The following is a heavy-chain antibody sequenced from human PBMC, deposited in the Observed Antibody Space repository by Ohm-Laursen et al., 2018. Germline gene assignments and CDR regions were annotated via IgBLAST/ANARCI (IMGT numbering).Heavy chain of an antibody. CDR1: GYTFTSYD. CDR3: ARGPRVIVVILLRYYYYGMDV. V-gene: IGHV1-8*01. Sequence: GSSVKVSCKASGYTFTSYDINWVRQATGQGLEWMGWMNPNSGNTGYAQKFQGRVTMTRNTSISTAYMELSSLRSEDTAVYYCARGPRVIVVILLRYYYYGMDVWGQGTTVTVSS. CDR2: MNPNSGNT. D-gene: IGHD3-22*01. J-gene: IGHJ6*02.